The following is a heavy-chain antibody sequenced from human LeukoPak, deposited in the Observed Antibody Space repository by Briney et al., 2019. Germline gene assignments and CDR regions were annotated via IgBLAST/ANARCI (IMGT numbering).Heavy chain of an antibody. CDR2: IIPIFGTA. CDR1: GYTLTELS. Sequence: ASVKVSCKVSGYTLTELSMHWVRQAPGQGLEWMGGIIPIFGTANYAQKFQGRVTITADESTSTAYMKLSSLRSEDTAVYYCARSSRYYDSSSLQAYYFDYWGQGTLVTVSS. CDR3: ARSSRYYDSSSLQAYYFDY. D-gene: IGHD3-22*01. V-gene: IGHV1-69*13. J-gene: IGHJ4*02.